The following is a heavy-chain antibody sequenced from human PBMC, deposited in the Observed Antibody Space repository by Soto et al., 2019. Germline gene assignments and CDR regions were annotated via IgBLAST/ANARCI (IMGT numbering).Heavy chain of an antibody. CDR2: IIPIFGTA. J-gene: IGHJ6*02. D-gene: IGHD1-20*01. CDR1: GGTFSSYA. V-gene: IGHV1-69*13. Sequence: ASVKVSCKASGGTFSSYAISWVRQAPGQGLEWMGGIIPIFGTANYAQKFQGRVTITADESTSTAYMELSSLRSEDTAVYYCARDSPNWNYDYYYGMDVWGQGTTVTVSS. CDR3: ARDSPNWNYDYYYGMDV.